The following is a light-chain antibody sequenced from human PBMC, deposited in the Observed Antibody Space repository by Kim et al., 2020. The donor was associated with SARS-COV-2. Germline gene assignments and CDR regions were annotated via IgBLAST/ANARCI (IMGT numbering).Light chain of an antibody. J-gene: IGLJ2*01. CDR2: EVS. Sequence: QSALTQPASVSGSPGQSITISCTGTSSDVGSYNLVSWYQQHPGKAPKLMIYEVSKRPSGVSNRFSGSKSGNTASLTISGLQAEDEADYYCCSYAGSSTFVVCGGGTPLTVL. CDR3: CSYAGSSTFVV. V-gene: IGLV2-23*02. CDR1: SSDVGSYNL.